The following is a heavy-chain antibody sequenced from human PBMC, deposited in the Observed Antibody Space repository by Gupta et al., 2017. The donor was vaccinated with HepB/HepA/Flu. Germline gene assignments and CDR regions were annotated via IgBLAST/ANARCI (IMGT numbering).Heavy chain of an antibody. CDR3: ARGRFFDS. CDR2: IGSSSSTI. Sequence: EVQLVESGGGLVQPGGSLRLSCAASGFTFSIHTMNWVRQAPGKGLQWVSYIGSSSSTIFYADSVQGRFTISRDNAKNSLYLQMTSLRDDDTAVYYCARGRFFDSWGQGTLVTVSS. CDR1: GFTFSIHT. J-gene: IGHJ4*02. V-gene: IGHV3-48*02.